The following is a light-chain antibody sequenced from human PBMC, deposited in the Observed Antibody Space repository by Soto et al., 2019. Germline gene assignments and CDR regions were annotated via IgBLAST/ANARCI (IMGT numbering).Light chain of an antibody. J-gene: IGKJ4*01. V-gene: IGKV1-33*01. CDR1: QDISKY. CDR2: DAS. CDR3: QHYDNLPLT. Sequence: DIQMTQSPSSLSASVGDRVTITCQASQDISKYLNWYQQKPGKAPKLLIYDASNLETGVPSRFSGSGSGTDFTFTISTLQPEDIQTYYCQHYDNLPLTFVGGTKVDIK.